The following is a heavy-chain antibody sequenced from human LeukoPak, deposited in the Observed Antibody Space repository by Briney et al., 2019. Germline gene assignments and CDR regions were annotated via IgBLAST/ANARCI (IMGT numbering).Heavy chain of an antibody. CDR3: ATLAVAGAENAFDI. CDR1: GFTVSSNY. D-gene: IGHD6-19*01. V-gene: IGHV3-66*01. CDR2: IYSGGST. Sequence: PGGSLRLSCAASGFTVSSNYMSRVRQAPGKGLEWVSVIYSGGSTYYADSVKGRFTISRDNSKNTLHLQMNSLRAEDTAVYYCATLAVAGAENAFDIWGQGTMVTVSS. J-gene: IGHJ3*02.